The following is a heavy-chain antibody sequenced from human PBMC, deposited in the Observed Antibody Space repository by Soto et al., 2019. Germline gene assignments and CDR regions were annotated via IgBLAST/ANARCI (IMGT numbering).Heavy chain of an antibody. CDR3: TGGYNFDY. CDR1: GGSITSYY. CDR2: LYYGATT. V-gene: IGHV4-59*01. J-gene: IGHJ4*01. Sequence: SETLSLTCNVSGGSITSYYLSWIRQSPGKGLEWIGYLYYGATTNYNPSLKSRVTMSGDRSKNQFSLKLTSVTAADTAVYYCTGGYNFDYWGQGTLVTVSS. D-gene: IGHD5-12*01.